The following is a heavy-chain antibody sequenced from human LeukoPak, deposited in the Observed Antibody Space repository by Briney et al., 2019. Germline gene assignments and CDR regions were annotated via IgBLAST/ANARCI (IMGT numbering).Heavy chain of an antibody. CDR2: ISYDGSNK. D-gene: IGHD2-21*02. CDR3: ARDTYLGSDRYFDY. CDR1: GFTFSSYA. Sequence: GGSLRLSCAASGFTFSSYAMHWVRQAPGKGLEWVAVISYDGSNKYYADSVKGRFTISRDNSKNTLYLQMNSLRAEDTAVYYCARDTYLGSDRYFDYWGRGTLVTVSS. J-gene: IGHJ4*02. V-gene: IGHV3-30-3*01.